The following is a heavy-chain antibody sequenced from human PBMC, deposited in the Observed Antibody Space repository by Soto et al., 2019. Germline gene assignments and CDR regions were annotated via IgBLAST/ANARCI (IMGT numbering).Heavy chain of an antibody. CDR1: GYTFASYA. D-gene: IGHD1-1*01. CDR3: ARDVSSCFIGCEWNDSFVF. J-gene: IGHJ3*01. V-gene: IGHV1-3*01. CDR2: INAGNGNT. Sequence: ASVKVSCKASGYTFASYAMHWVRQAPGQRLEWMGWINAGNGNTKYSQKFQGRVTITRDTSASTAYMELSSLRSEDTAVYYCARDVSSCFIGCEWNDSFVFWYQGPMVTVS.